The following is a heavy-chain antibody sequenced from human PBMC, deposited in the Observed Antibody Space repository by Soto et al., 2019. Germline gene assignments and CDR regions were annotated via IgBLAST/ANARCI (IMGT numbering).Heavy chain of an antibody. V-gene: IGHV5-10-1*01. D-gene: IGHD2-15*01. Sequence: GETLKSSCTGSGYSFTSYWISWVRQMPGKGLEWMGRIDPSDSYTNYSPSFQGHVTISADKSISTAYLQWSSLKASDTAMYYCARHVARRSLRGYYYYGMDVWGQGTTVTVSS. CDR3: ARHVARRSLRGYYYYGMDV. CDR1: GYSFTSYW. J-gene: IGHJ6*02. CDR2: IDPSDSYT.